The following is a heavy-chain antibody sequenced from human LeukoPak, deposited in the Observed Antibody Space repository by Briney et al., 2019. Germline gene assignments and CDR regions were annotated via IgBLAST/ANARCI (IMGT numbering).Heavy chain of an antibody. CDR2: IYYSGST. J-gene: IGHJ4*02. CDR3: ARDSGTY. D-gene: IGHD1-1*01. Sequence: SSETLSLTCTVSGGSISSYYWSWIRQPPGKGLEWIGYIYYSGSTNYNPFLKSRVTISVDTSKNQFSLKLSSVTAADTAVYYCARDSGTYWGQGTLVTVSS. V-gene: IGHV4-59*01. CDR1: GGSISSYY.